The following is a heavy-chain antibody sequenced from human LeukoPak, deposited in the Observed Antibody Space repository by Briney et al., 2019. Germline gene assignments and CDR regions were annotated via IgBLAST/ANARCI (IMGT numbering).Heavy chain of an antibody. CDR3: AKDADYGDYVFHFDY. Sequence: GGSLRLSCVAFDFTFSTHAMSWVRQAPGQGLEWVSTISGSGGSTYYADSVKGRFTISRDNSKNTLYLQMNSLRAEDTAVYYCAKDADYGDYVFHFDYWGQGTLVTVSS. CDR1: DFTFSTHA. V-gene: IGHV3-23*01. J-gene: IGHJ4*02. CDR2: ISGSGGST. D-gene: IGHD4-17*01.